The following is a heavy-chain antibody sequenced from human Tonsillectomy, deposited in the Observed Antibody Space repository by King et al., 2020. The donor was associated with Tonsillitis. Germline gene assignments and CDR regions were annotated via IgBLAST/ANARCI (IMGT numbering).Heavy chain of an antibody. CDR2: ISYDGSAE. V-gene: IGHV3-30*01. D-gene: IGHD6-19*01. CDR1: GFPFSTYT. CDR3: ARDPHSSGWSGVLGYFDY. Sequence: VQLVESGGGVVQPGRSLRLSCAASGFPFSTYTMHLVRQAPGKGLEWVTMISYDGSAEFYADSRKGRITNSRDNSKNKLFLQMNSLRAEDTAVYYCARDPHSSGWSGVLGYFDYWGQGTVVTVSS. J-gene: IGHJ4*02.